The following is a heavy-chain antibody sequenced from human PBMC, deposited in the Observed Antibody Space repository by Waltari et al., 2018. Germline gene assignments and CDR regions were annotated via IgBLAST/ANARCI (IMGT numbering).Heavy chain of an antibody. V-gene: IGHV4-61*02. J-gene: IGHJ3*02. CDR1: GGSISSGSYY. CDR2: IYTSGRT. Sequence: QVQLQESGPGLVKPSETLSLTCTVSGGSISSGSYYWSWIRPPAGKGLEWIGYIYTSGRTNNNPSLKGRVTISVDTSKNQFSLKLSSVTAADTAVYYCAREYYFRDRENDAFDIWGQGTMVTVSS. D-gene: IGHD3-10*01. CDR3: AREYYFRDRENDAFDI.